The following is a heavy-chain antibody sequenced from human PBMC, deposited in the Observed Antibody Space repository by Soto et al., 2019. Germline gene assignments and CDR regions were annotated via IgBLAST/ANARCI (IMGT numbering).Heavy chain of an antibody. J-gene: IGHJ4*02. Sequence: QLQLQESGPGLVKPSETLSLTCTVPGDSISRSSYYWGWIRQPPGKGLEWIGSIFYSGSTYYNPSLKSRITMSVDTSKSQTSLRLSSVSAADTAVYYCARTQRGYSAYDPTKFDYWGQGIPVTVSS. CDR1: GDSISRSSYY. V-gene: IGHV4-39*01. CDR3: ARTQRGYSAYDPTKFDY. D-gene: IGHD5-12*01. CDR2: IFYSGST.